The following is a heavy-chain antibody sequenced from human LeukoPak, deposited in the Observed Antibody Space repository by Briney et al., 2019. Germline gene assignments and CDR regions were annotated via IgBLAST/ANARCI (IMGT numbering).Heavy chain of an antibody. Sequence: GGSLRLSCAASGFSFSNFAMTWVRQAPGKGLEWVSSITGGHFPTYYTDSVKGRFTISRDNSKNTLYLQMNSLRADDTAVYYCTRDPNGDYVGAFESWGQGILVTVSS. D-gene: IGHD4-17*01. J-gene: IGHJ5*01. CDR1: GFSFSNFA. V-gene: IGHV3-23*01. CDR2: ITGGHFPT. CDR3: TRDPNGDYVGAFES.